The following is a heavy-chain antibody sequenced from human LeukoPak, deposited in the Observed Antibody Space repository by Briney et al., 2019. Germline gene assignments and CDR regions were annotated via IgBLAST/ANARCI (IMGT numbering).Heavy chain of an antibody. V-gene: IGHV1-24*01. CDR2: FDPEDGET. CDR3: ARDRYCSGGSCPHDASDI. D-gene: IGHD2-15*01. CDR1: GYTLTELS. Sequence: RRASVKVSCKVSGYTLTELSMHWVRQAPGKGLEWMGGFDPEDGETIYAQKFQGRVTITADKSTSTAYMELSSLRSEDTAVYYCARDRYCSGGSCPHDASDIWGQGTMVTVSS. J-gene: IGHJ3*02.